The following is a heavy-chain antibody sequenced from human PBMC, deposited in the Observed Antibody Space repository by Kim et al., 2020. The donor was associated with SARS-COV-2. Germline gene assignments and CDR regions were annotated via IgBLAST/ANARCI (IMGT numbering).Heavy chain of an antibody. J-gene: IGHJ4*02. Sequence: GESLKISCKGSGYSFTSYWIGWVRQMPGKGLEWMGIIYPGDSDTRYSPSFQGQVTISADKSISTAYLQWSSLKASDTAMYYCASWAPASDQGAYYFDYWGQGTLVTVSS. CDR3: ASWAPASDQGAYYFDY. D-gene: IGHD2-2*01. CDR2: IYPGDSDT. CDR1: GYSFTSYW. V-gene: IGHV5-51*01.